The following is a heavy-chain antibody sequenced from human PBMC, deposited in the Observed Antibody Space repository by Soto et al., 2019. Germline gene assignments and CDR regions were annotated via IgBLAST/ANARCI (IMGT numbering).Heavy chain of an antibody. Sequence: DVHLVESGGGLVQPGGSLRLSCEDSGLPKYWMTWVRQAPGKGLEWVANIKQDGSEIQYVDAVKGRFTISRDNAKKSLYLQMNSLTVEDTAVYYWARGGGWLIEDWGQGILVTVSS. V-gene: IGHV3-7*01. J-gene: IGHJ4*02. CDR1: GLPKYW. D-gene: IGHD3-16*01. CDR2: IKQDGSEI. CDR3: ARGGGWLIED.